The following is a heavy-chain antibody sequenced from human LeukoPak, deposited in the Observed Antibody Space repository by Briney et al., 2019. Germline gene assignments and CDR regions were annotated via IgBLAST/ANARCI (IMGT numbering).Heavy chain of an antibody. CDR3: ARDSEKDTSH. Sequence: SVKVSCKASGGTFSSYAISWVRQAPGQGLEWMGRIIPIFGTANYAQKFQRRVTITTDESTSTAYMELSSLRSEDTAVYYCARDSEKDTSHWGQGTLVTVSS. CDR1: GGTFSSYA. CDR2: IIPIFGTA. J-gene: IGHJ4*02. V-gene: IGHV1-69*05. D-gene: IGHD6-6*01.